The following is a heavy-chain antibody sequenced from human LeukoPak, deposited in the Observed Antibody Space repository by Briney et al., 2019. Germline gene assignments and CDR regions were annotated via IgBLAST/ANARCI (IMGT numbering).Heavy chain of an antibody. CDR1: GFTFSSYY. CDR2: ISNSGRFI. V-gene: IGHV3-21*01. D-gene: IGHD4-23*01. Sequence: GGSLRLSCAASGFTFSSYYMNWVRQAPGKGLEWVSSISNSGRFINYADSVKGRFTISRDNAKNSLYLQMDSVRLEDTAGYYCAREKPNSESCSTYPPLYRWGQGTVVTVST. J-gene: IGHJ5*02. CDR3: AREKPNSESCSTYPPLYR.